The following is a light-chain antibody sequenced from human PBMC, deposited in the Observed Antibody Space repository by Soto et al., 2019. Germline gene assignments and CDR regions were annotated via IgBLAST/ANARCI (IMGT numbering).Light chain of an antibody. CDR2: DAS. CDR3: QQYNNWPIT. Sequence: EIVLTQSPGTLSLSPGERATLSCRASQSVSNNYLAWYQQKPGQAPRLLIYDASNRATGIPARFSGSGSGTDFTLTISSLQSEDFEVYYCQQYNNWPITFGQGTRLEIK. J-gene: IGKJ5*01. CDR1: QSVSNN. V-gene: IGKV3D-15*01.